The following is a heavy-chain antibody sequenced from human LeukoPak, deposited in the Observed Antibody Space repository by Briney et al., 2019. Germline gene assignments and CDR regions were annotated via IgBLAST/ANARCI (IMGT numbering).Heavy chain of an antibody. CDR2: INPSGGST. CDR1: GYTFTSYY. Sequence: ASVKVSCKASGYTFTSYYMHWVRQAPGQGLEWMGIINPSGGSTRYAQKFQGRVTMTRDTSTSTVYMELSSLRSEDTAVYYCARDGSTAAGMRPMDAWGQGTTVTVSS. V-gene: IGHV1-46*01. J-gene: IGHJ6*02. CDR3: ARDGSTAAGMRPMDA. D-gene: IGHD6-13*01.